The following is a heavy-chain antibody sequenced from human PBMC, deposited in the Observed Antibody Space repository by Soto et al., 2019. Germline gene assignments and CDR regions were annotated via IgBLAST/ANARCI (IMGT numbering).Heavy chain of an antibody. J-gene: IGHJ4*02. V-gene: IGHV2-5*02. Sequence: QITLKESGPTLVKPTQTLTLTCTFSGFSLSTSGVGVGWIRQPPGKALEWLALIYWDDDKRYSPSLKSRLTITKDTSKNQVVLTMTTMDPVDTATYYCAYSRYTGSGVDYWGQGTLVTVSS. CDR1: GFSLSTSGVG. D-gene: IGHD3-10*01. CDR2: IYWDDDK. CDR3: AYSRYTGSGVDY.